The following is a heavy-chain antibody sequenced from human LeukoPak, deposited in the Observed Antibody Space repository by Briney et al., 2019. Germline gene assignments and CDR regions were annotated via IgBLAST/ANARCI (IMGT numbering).Heavy chain of an antibody. CDR3: AKELYFGSGSYPDY. J-gene: IGHJ4*02. V-gene: IGHV3-30*18. D-gene: IGHD3-10*01. CDR1: GFAFSSYG. CDR2: ISHDGSDS. Sequence: GRSLRLSCAASGFAFSSYGMHWVRQAPGKGLEWVAVISHDGSDSHYADSVKGRFTISRDNSKNTVYLQMSSLRPEDTAVYFCAKELYFGSGSYPDYWGQGTLVRVSS.